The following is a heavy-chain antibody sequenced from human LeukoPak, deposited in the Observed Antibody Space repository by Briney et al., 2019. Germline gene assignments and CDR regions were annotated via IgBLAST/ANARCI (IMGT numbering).Heavy chain of an antibody. CDR1: GGSFSGYY. CDR2: INHSGST. V-gene: IGHV4-34*01. CDR3: ARGRVGSSWSFDY. J-gene: IGHJ4*02. Sequence: SETLSLTCALYGGSFSGYYWSWIRQPPGKGLEWIGEINHSGSTNYNPSLKSRVTISVDTSKNQFSLKLSSVTAADTAVYYCARGRVGSSWSFDYWGQGTLVTVSS. D-gene: IGHD6-13*01.